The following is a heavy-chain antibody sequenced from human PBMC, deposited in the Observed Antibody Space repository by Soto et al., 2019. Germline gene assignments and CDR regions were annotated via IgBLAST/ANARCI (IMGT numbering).Heavy chain of an antibody. CDR1: GGSVSSGNYY. V-gene: IGHV4-61*01. J-gene: IGHJ4*02. Sequence: QVQLQESGPGLVKPSETLSLTCNVSGGSVSSGNYYWSCIRQPPGKGLEWIGYFYYTGSTNYNPPPNSRVTISIDASNNQFSLRRSSVTAADTAVYYWAISMYYSDGSNYSPFECWGQGTLVTVSS. CDR2: FYYTGST. D-gene: IGHD4-4*01. CDR3: AISMYYSDGSNYSPFEC.